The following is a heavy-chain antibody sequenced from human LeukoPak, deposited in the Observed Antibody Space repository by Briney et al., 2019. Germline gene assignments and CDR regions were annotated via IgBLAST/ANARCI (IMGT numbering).Heavy chain of an antibody. Sequence: SETLSLTCTVSGGSISSSSYFWGWIRQPPGKGLEWVGSFFYSGSTYYNPSLKSRVTISGDTSKNQVSLKVSSVTAADTAVYYCARDLKPLTAAAVGDAFDIWGQGTMVTVSS. D-gene: IGHD6-13*01. J-gene: IGHJ3*02. V-gene: IGHV4-39*07. CDR2: FFYSGST. CDR1: GGSISSSSYF. CDR3: ARDLKPLTAAAVGDAFDI.